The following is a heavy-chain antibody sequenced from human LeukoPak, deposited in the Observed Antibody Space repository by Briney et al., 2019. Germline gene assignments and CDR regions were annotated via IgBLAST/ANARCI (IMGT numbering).Heavy chain of an antibody. CDR3: AKAPFFSPGAFDI. J-gene: IGHJ3*02. CDR2: ISSSSSTI. D-gene: IGHD2/OR15-2a*01. V-gene: IGHV3-48*04. Sequence: GGSLRLSCAASGFTFSSYSMNWVRQAPGKGLEWVSYISSSSSTIYYADSVKGRFTISRDNAKNSLYLQMNSLRAEDTAVYYCAKAPFFSPGAFDIWGQGTMVTVSS. CDR1: GFTFSSYS.